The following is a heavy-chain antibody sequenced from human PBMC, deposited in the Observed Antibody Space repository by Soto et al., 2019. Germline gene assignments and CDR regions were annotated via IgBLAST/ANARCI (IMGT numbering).Heavy chain of an antibody. D-gene: IGHD5-18*01. CDR2: ISGSGGST. J-gene: IGHJ6*02. CDR3: AKHLWLYYYYGMDV. V-gene: IGHV3-23*01. Sequence: GSLRLSCAASGFTFSSYAMSWVRQAPGKGREWVSAISGSGGSTYYADSVKGRFTISRDNSKNTLYLQINSLRAEDTAVYYCAKHLWLYYYYGMDVWGQGTTVTVSS. CDR1: GFTFSSYA.